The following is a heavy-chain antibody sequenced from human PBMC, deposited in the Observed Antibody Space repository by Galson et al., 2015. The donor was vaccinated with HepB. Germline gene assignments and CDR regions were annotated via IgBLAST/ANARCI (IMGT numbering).Heavy chain of an antibody. CDR2: INHGGST. CDR3: ARGRRGEIVIVPSACRFDY. Sequence: ETLSLTCAVYGGSFSGYYWSWIRQSPGKGLEWIGEINHGGSTNYNPSLKSRVTISVDTSKKQFSLKVTSVTAADTAVYYSARGRRGEIVIVPSACRFDYWGQGTLVTVSS. D-gene: IGHD2-2*01. CDR1: GGSFSGYY. J-gene: IGHJ4*02. V-gene: IGHV4-34*01.